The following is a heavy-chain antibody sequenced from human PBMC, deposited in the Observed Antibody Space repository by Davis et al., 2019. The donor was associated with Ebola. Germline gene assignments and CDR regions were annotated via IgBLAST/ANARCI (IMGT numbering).Heavy chain of an antibody. CDR2: ISWDGGST. Sequence: GGSLRLSCAASGFTFDDYTMHWVRQAPGKGLEWVSLISWDGGSTYYADSVKGRFTISRDNSKNSLYLQMNSLRAEDTAVYYCAKAVCTGGVCYEGYWGQGTLVTVSS. D-gene: IGHD2-8*02. J-gene: IGHJ4*02. V-gene: IGHV3-43*01. CDR3: AKAVCTGGVCYEGY. CDR1: GFTFDDYT.